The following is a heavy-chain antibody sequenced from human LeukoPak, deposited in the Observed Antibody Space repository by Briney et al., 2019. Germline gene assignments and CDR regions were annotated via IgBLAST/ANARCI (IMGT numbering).Heavy chain of an antibody. CDR1: GYSMSSGFY. D-gene: IGHD1-26*01. CDR2: TYPRRST. V-gene: IGHV4-38-2*02. Sequence: SETLSLTCTVSGYSMSSGFYWGWIRQPPGAGLEWIGSTYPRRSTYSTPSLHVRVTISIDTSKNPFSLELSSVTAADTAVYYCTRLWGDLLRSEFDYWGQGTLVTVSS. CDR3: TRLWGDLLRSEFDY. J-gene: IGHJ4*02.